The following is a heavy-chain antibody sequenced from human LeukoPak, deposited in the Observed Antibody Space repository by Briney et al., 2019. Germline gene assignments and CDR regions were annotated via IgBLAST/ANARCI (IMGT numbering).Heavy chain of an antibody. CDR1: GYSISSGYY. Sequence: SETLSLTCTVSGYSISSGYYWGWIRQPPGKGLEWIGSIYHSGSTYYNPSLKSRVTISVDTSKNQFSLKLSSVTAADTAVYYCAGTRGLLHQSIDYWGQGTLVTVSS. J-gene: IGHJ4*02. CDR3: AGTRGLLHQSIDY. CDR2: IYHSGST. V-gene: IGHV4-38-2*02.